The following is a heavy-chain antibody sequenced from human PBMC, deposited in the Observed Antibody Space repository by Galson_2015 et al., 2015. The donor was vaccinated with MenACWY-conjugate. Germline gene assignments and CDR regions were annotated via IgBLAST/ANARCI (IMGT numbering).Heavy chain of an antibody. CDR3: ARYSYGSSDFDY. J-gene: IGHJ4*02. D-gene: IGHD5-18*01. CDR2: INTSGGST. CDR1: GYTFTSYY. Sequence: SVKVSCKASGYTFTSYYMHWVRQAPGPGLEWMGIINTSGGSTSYAQKFQGRVTMTRDTYTSTVYMELSSLRSEETAVYFCARYSYGSSDFDYWGQGTLVTVSS. V-gene: IGHV1-46*01.